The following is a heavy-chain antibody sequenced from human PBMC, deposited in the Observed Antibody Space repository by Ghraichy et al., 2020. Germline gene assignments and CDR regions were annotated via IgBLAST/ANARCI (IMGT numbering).Heavy chain of an antibody. J-gene: IGHJ4*02. CDR1: GGTFSSYA. Sequence: SVKVSCKASGGTFSSYAISWVRQAPGQGLEWMGRIIPILGIANYAHKFQGRVTITSDKSTSTAYMELSSLRSEDTAVYYCARVIEYSSGWADYFDYWGQGTLVTVSS. D-gene: IGHD6-19*01. V-gene: IGHV1-69*04. CDR2: IIPILGIA. CDR3: ARVIEYSSGWADYFDY.